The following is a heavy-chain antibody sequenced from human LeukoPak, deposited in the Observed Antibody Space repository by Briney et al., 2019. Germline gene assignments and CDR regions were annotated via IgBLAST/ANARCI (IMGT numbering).Heavy chain of an antibody. Sequence: SETLSLTCTVSGGSISSSSYYWGWIRQPPGKGLEWIGSIYCSGSTYYNPSLKSRVTISVDTSKNQFSLKLSSVTAADTAVYYCARLWYDYVWGSYRGYYFDYWGQGTLVTVSS. CDR2: IYCSGST. CDR3: ARLWYDYVWGSYRGYYFDY. D-gene: IGHD3-16*02. J-gene: IGHJ4*02. CDR1: GGSISSSSYY. V-gene: IGHV4-39*01.